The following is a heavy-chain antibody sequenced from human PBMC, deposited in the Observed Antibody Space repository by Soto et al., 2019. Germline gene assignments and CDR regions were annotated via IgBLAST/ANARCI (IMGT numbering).Heavy chain of an antibody. D-gene: IGHD4-4*01. V-gene: IGHV2-5*01. CDR1: GFSLSTSGVG. Sequence: SGPTLVNPTQTLTLTRTFSGFSLSTSGVGVGWIRQPPGKALEWLALIYWNDDKRYSPSLKSRLTITKDTSKNQVVLTMTNMDPVDTATYYCAHRTVTRRSYYFDYWGQGTLVTVSS. J-gene: IGHJ4*02. CDR3: AHRTVTRRSYYFDY. CDR2: IYWNDDK.